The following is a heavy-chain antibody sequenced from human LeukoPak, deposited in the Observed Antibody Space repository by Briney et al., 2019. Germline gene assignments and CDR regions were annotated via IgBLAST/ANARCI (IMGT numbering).Heavy chain of an antibody. CDR3: ARERYDSGGRAFGI. V-gene: IGHV3-9*01. D-gene: IGHD4/OR15-4a*01. CDR2: ISWNSGNI. Sequence: GGSLRLSCAASGFTFDDFAMQWVRQPPGRGLEWVSSISWNSGNILYADSVKGRFTISRHNAKNSLYLQMNRLRVDDTALYYCARERYDSGGRAFGIWGQGTVVTVSS. CDR1: GFTFDDFA. J-gene: IGHJ3*02.